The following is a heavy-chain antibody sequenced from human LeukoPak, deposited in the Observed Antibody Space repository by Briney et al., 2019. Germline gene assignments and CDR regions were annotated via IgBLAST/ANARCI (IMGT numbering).Heavy chain of an antibody. Sequence: ETLSLTCAVYGGSFSGYYWSWIRQPPGKGLEWIGEINHSGSTNYNPSLKSRVTISVDTSKKQFSLKLSSVTAADTAVYYCARDQIVGATEDYWGQGTLVTVSS. CDR2: INHSGST. CDR1: GGSFSGYY. V-gene: IGHV4-34*01. CDR3: ARDQIVGATEDY. J-gene: IGHJ4*02. D-gene: IGHD1-26*01.